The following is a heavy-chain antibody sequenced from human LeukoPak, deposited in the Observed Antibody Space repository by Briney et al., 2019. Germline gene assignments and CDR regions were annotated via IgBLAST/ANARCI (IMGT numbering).Heavy chain of an antibody. Sequence: SETLSLTCTVSGGSISSSSYYWGWIRQPPGKGLEWIGSIYYSGSTYYNPSLKSRVTISVDTSKNQFSLKLSSVTAADTAVYYCARDPYPGIAVAGTDYFDYWGQGTLVTVSS. CDR3: ARDPYPGIAVAGTDYFDY. CDR2: IYYSGST. J-gene: IGHJ4*02. V-gene: IGHV4-39*07. CDR1: GGSISSSSYY. D-gene: IGHD6-19*01.